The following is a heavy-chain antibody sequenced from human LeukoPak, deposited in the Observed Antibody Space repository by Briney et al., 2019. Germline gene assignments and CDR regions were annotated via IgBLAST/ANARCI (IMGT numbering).Heavy chain of an antibody. D-gene: IGHD1-26*01. CDR1: GYTFTSYG. CDR2: ISAYNGNT. J-gene: IGHJ4*02. CDR3: AGAEDSGSYYVGYFDY. V-gene: IGHV1-18*01. Sequence: GASVKVSCKASGYTFTSYGISWVRQAPGQGLEWMGWISAYNGNTNYAQKLQGRVTMTTDTSTSTAYMELRSLRSDDTAVYYCAGAEDSGSYYVGYFDYWGQGTLVTVSS.